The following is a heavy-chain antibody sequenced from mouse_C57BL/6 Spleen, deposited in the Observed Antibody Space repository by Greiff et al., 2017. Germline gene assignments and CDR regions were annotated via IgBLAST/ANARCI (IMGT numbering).Heavy chain of an antibody. CDR3: AKNYDYILYAMDY. Sequence: QVQLKESGPGLVQPSQSLSITCTVSGFSLTSYGVHWVRQSPGKGLEWLGVIWRGGSTDYNAAFMSRLSITKDNSKSQVFFKMNRLQADDTAIYYGAKNYDYILYAMDYWGKGTSVTVSS. CDR1: GFSLTSYG. V-gene: IGHV2-5*01. CDR2: IWRGGST. J-gene: IGHJ4*01. D-gene: IGHD2-12*01.